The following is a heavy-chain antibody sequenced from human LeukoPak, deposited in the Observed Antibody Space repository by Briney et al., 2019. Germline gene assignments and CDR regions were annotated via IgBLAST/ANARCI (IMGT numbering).Heavy chain of an antibody. Sequence: ASVKVSCRASGYTFTSYGISWVRQAPGQGLEWMGWISAYNGNTNYAQKFQGRVTITADKSTSTAYMELSSLRSEDTAVYYCARDPGYDYVWGSYRPNWFDPWGQGTLVTVSS. CDR1: GYTFTSYG. CDR3: ARDPGYDYVWGSYRPNWFDP. CDR2: ISAYNGNT. V-gene: IGHV1-18*01. D-gene: IGHD3-16*02. J-gene: IGHJ5*02.